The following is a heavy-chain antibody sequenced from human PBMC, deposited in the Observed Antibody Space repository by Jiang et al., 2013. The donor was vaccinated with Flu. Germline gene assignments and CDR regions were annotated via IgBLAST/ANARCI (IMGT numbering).Heavy chain of an antibody. CDR3: AKDNDFWSGSLDY. D-gene: IGHD3-3*01. V-gene: IGHV3-23*01. CDR2: ISGNGGST. J-gene: IGHJ4*02. Sequence: LVQPGGSLRLSCVVSGLTFSTYAMSWVRQAPGKGLEWVSAISGNGGSTFYADSVKGRFTISRDNSKNTLYLQMNSLRAEDTAVYYCAKDNDFWSGSLDYWGQGTLVTVSS. CDR1: GLTFSTYA.